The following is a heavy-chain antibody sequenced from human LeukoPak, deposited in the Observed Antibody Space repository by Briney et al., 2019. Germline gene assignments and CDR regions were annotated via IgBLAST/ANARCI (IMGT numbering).Heavy chain of an antibody. CDR1: GFTFSNYW. CDR3: VRERFHGSGAPKFDF. V-gene: IGHV3-7*01. Sequence: GGSLRLSCAASGFTFSNYWMNWVRQAPGKGLEWVAIIKEDGSEKYYVDSVKGRFTISRDNAKNSLHLQVNSLRAEDTAVYYCVRERFHGSGAPKFDFWGQGTLVTVSS. J-gene: IGHJ4*02. CDR2: IKEDGSEK. D-gene: IGHD3-10*01.